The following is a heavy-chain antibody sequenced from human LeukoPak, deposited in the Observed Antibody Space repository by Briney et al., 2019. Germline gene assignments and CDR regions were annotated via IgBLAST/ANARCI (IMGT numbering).Heavy chain of an antibody. Sequence: GGSLRLSCAASGFTFDDYAMHWVRQAPGKGLEWVSLISWDGGSTYYADSVKGRFTISRDNSKNSLYLQMNSLRTEDTALYYCAKAVMTASSWGFDYWGQGTLVTVSS. D-gene: IGHD3-16*01. CDR2: ISWDGGST. J-gene: IGHJ4*02. V-gene: IGHV3-43D*03. CDR1: GFTFDDYA. CDR3: AKAVMTASSWGFDY.